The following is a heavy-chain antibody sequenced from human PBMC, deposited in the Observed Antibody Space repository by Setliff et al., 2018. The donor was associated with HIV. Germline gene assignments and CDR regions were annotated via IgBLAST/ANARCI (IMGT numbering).Heavy chain of an antibody. V-gene: IGHV3-15*01. CDR2: IKSKTDGGTT. Sequence: LRLSCAASGFSFSTHDMNWVRQAPGQGLEWVALIKSKTDGGTTDYAAPVKGRFTISRDDSKNTLYLQMNSLKTEDTAVYYCTTEVRYYDSSGPDYWGQGTLVTVSS. J-gene: IGHJ4*02. D-gene: IGHD3-22*01. CDR3: TTEVRYYDSSGPDY. CDR1: GFSFSTHD.